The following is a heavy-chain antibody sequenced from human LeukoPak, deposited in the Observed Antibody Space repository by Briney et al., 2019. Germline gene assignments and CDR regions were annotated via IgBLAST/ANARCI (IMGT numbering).Heavy chain of an antibody. CDR2: ISGGSDSI. Sequence: GSLRLSCAASGFTFSTYGMQWVRQTPGKGLEWLSYISGGSDSIKYAGSVKGRFTSSRDNARNLLYLQMNSLRAEDTAVYYCGQSRISFSGQVDHWGQGTLVTVSS. D-gene: IGHD5-12*01. V-gene: IGHV3-48*04. CDR3: GQSRISFSGQVDH. CDR1: GFTFSTYG. J-gene: IGHJ4*02.